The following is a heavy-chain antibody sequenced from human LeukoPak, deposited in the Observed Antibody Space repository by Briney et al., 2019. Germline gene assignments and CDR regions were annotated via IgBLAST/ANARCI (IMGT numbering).Heavy chain of an antibody. CDR3: ARDVGYYYGMDV. CDR1: GFTFSSYE. CDR2: ISSSGSTI. Sequence: GGSLRLSCAASGFTFSSYEMNWVRQAPGKGLEWVSYISSSGSTIYYADSVKGRFTISRDNAKNSLYLQMNSLRVEDTAVYYCARDVGYYYGMDVWGKGTTVTVSS. D-gene: IGHD1-26*01. J-gene: IGHJ6*04. V-gene: IGHV3-48*03.